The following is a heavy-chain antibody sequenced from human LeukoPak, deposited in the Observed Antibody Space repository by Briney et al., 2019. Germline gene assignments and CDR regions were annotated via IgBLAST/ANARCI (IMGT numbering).Heavy chain of an antibody. D-gene: IGHD1-26*01. CDR2: ISGSGGST. CDR3: AARRIVGATARYYYYYMDV. CDR1: GFTFSSYA. J-gene: IGHJ6*03. V-gene: IGHV3-23*01. Sequence: GGSLRLSCAASGFTFSSYAMSWVRQAPGKGLEWVSAISGSGGSTYYADSVKGRFTISRDNSKNTLYLQMNSLRAEDTAVYYCAARRIVGATARYYYYYMDVWGKGTAVTVSS.